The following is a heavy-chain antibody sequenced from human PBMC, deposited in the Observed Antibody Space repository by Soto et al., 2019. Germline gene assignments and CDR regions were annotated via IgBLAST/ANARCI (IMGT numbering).Heavy chain of an antibody. CDR2: ISSISSYI. V-gene: IGHV3-21*01. D-gene: IGHD2-15*01. CDR1: GFTFSSYS. J-gene: IGHJ6*03. Sequence: EVQLVESGGGLVKPGGSLRLSCAASGFTFSSYSMNWVRQAPGKGLGWVSSISSISSYIYYADSVKGRFTISRDNAKNSLYLQMNSLRAEDTAVYYCARGSYCSGGSCYSDYYYYYMDVWGKGTTVTVSS. CDR3: ARGSYCSGGSCYSDYYYYYMDV.